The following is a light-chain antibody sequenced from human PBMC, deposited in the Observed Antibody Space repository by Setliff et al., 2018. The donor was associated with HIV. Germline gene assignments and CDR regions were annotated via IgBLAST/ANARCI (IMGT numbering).Light chain of an antibody. Sequence: QSALTQPVSVSGSPGQSITISCTGSSSDVGGFNYVSWYRQRPGKAPKLMIFDVSNRPSGVSNRFSGSKSGNTASLTISGLQAEDEADYYCISYTSSTPLYVFGSGTKV. CDR3: ISYTSSTPLYV. V-gene: IGLV2-14*03. CDR2: DVS. J-gene: IGLJ1*01. CDR1: SSDVGGFNY.